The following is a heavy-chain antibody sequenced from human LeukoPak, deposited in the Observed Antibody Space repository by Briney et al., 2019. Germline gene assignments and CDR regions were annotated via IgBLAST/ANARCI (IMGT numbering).Heavy chain of an antibody. CDR1: GFTFSSYG. D-gene: IGHD5-18*01. V-gene: IGHV3-30-3*01. Sequence: PGGSLRLSCAASGFTFSSYGMHWGRQAPGKGLEWVAVISYDGSNKYYADSVKGRFTISRDNSKNTLYLQMNSLRAEDTAVYYCARDVHVDTAYGMDVWGQGTTVTVSS. CDR3: ARDVHVDTAYGMDV. J-gene: IGHJ6*02. CDR2: ISYDGSNK.